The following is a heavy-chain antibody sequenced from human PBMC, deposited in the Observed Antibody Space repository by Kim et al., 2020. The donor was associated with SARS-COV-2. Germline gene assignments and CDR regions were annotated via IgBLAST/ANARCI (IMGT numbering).Heavy chain of an antibody. J-gene: IGHJ4*02. CDR1: GYTFTGYY. CDR2: INPNSGGT. V-gene: IGHV1-2*06. CDR3: ARDSGHPLPATAIPLGY. D-gene: IGHD2-2*02. Sequence: ASVKVSCKASGYTFTGYYMHWVRQAPGQGLEWMGRINPNSGGTNYAQKFQGRVTMTRDTSISTAYMELSRLRSDDTAVYYCARDSGHPLPATAIPLGYWGQGTLVTVSS.